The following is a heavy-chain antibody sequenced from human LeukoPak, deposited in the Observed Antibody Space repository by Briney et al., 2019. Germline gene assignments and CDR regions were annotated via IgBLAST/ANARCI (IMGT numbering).Heavy chain of an antibody. CDR2: ISSSGSTI. D-gene: IGHD2-21*01. CDR1: GFTFSTYS. Sequence: GGSLRLSCAASGFTFSTYSMNWVRQAPGKGLEWVSYISSSGSTIYYADSVKGRFTISRDNAKNSLYLQMNSLRAEDTSVYFCARLSYWVFEIWGQGTMVTVSS. J-gene: IGHJ3*02. V-gene: IGHV3-48*04. CDR3: ARLSYWVFEI.